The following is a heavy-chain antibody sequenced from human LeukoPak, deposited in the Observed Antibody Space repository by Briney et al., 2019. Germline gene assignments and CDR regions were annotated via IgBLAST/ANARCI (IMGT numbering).Heavy chain of an antibody. Sequence: ASVKVSCKASGYTFTSYAMHWVRQAPGQRLEWMGWINAGNGNSKYSQKFQGRVTITRDTSADTAYMELSSLRSEDTAVYYCARLKYCTNGVCYAGFDYWGQGTLVTVSS. CDR3: ARLKYCTNGVCYAGFDY. CDR1: GYTFTSYA. J-gene: IGHJ4*02. D-gene: IGHD2-8*01. CDR2: INAGNGNS. V-gene: IGHV1-3*01.